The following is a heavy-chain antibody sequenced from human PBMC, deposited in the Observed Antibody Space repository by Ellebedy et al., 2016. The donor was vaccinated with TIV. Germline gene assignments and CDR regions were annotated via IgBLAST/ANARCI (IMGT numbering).Heavy chain of an antibody. CDR1: GYTFNAYN. CDR2: FSPGGGVT. J-gene: IGHJ6*02. Sequence: AASVKVSCKTSGYTFNAYNIHWVRQAPGQGFEWLGIFSPGGGVTTYAQKFQGRVTMTRDTSISTAYMELSRLRSDDTAVYYCARVLLDSSSSDYYYGMDVWGQGTTVTVSS. D-gene: IGHD6-6*01. V-gene: IGHV1-2*02. CDR3: ARVLLDSSSSDYYYGMDV.